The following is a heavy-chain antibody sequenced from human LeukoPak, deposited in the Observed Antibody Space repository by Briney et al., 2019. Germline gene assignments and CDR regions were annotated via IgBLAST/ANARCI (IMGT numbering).Heavy chain of an antibody. V-gene: IGHV1-2*06. Sequence: ASVKVSCKASGYTFTGYHMHWVRQAPGQGLEWMGRINPNSGDTSYAQKFQGRVTMTRDTSISTAYMELSRLRSDDTAVYYCARYEQQLDYWGQGTLVTVSS. CDR3: ARYEQQLDY. J-gene: IGHJ4*02. CDR1: GYTFTGYH. CDR2: INPNSGDT. D-gene: IGHD6-13*01.